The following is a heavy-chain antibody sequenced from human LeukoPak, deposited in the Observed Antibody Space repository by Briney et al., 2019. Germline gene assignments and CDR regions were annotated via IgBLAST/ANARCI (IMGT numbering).Heavy chain of an antibody. Sequence: PSETLSLTCTVSGGSISSYYWSWMRQPPGKGLEWIGYIYYSGSTNYSPSLKSRVTISVDTSKNQFSLKLCSVTAADTAVYYCARLYSSSLGRVFDYWGQGTLVTVSS. CDR1: GGSISSYY. CDR2: IYYSGST. V-gene: IGHV4-59*01. D-gene: IGHD4-11*01. CDR3: ARLYSSSLGRVFDY. J-gene: IGHJ4*02.